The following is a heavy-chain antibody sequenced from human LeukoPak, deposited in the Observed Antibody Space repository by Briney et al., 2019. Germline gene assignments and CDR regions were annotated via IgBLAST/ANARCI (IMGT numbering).Heavy chain of an antibody. CDR2: ISVYNGNT. D-gene: IGHD6-13*01. CDR3: ASSSWLRDANFDS. J-gene: IGHJ4*02. Sequence: ASVKVSCKASGYTLTNYDISWVRQAPGQGLEWMGWISVYNGNTKYAQKFQGRVTMTTDTSTNTAYMELRSLRSDDTAVYYCASSSWLRDANFDSWGQGTLVTVSS. V-gene: IGHV1-18*01. CDR1: GYTLTNYD.